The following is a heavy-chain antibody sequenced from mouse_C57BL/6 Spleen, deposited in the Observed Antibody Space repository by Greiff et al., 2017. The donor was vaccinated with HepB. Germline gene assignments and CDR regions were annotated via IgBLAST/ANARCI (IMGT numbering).Heavy chain of an antibody. CDR1: GYTFTSYW. CDR2: IDPSDSYT. CDR3: ASPLYYGSSYDWYFDV. V-gene: IGHV1-69*01. Sequence: QVQLQQPGAELVMPGASVKLSCKASGYTFTSYWMHWVKQRPGQGLEWIGEIDPSDSYTNYNQKFKGKSTLTVDKSSSTAYMQLSSLTSEDSAVYYCASPLYYGSSYDWYFDVWGTGTTVTVSS. D-gene: IGHD1-1*01. J-gene: IGHJ1*03.